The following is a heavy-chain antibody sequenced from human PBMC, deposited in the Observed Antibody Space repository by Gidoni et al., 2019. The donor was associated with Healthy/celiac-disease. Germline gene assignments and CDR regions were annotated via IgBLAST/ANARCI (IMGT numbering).Heavy chain of an antibody. J-gene: IGHJ4*02. Sequence: QVQLVQSGAEGKKPGDSVKVSCKAAGYTVTSYGISWVRQAPGQGLELMGWVSAYNCNTNYAQKLQGRVTMTTDTSTSTAYMELRSLRSDDPAVYYCARDFGYSGYDPLYFDYWGQGTLVTVSS. CDR2: VSAYNCNT. D-gene: IGHD5-12*01. CDR1: GYTVTSYG. V-gene: IGHV1-18*01. CDR3: ARDFGYSGYDPLYFDY.